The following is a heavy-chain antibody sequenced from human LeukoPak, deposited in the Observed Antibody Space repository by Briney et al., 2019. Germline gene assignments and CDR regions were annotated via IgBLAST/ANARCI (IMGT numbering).Heavy chain of an antibody. V-gene: IGHV3-15*01. CDR1: GFSFSNAW. CDR2: IKSKTDGGTT. CDR3: TTDFLFDDSGYYPQADDRFDN. Sequence: GGSLRLSCAASGFSFSNAWMSWVRQAPGKGLEWVGRIKSKTDGGTTDYAAPVKGRFTISRDDSKNTLYLQMNSLKTEDTAVYWCTTDFLFDDSGYYPQADDRFDNWGQGTLVTVSS. J-gene: IGHJ4*02. D-gene: IGHD3-22*01.